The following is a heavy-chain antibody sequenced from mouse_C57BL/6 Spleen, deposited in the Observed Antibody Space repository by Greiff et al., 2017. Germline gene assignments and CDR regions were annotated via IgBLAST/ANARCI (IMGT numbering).Heavy chain of an antibody. CDR1: GYPFTSYW. CDR3: ARYPINWDYAMDY. V-gene: IGHV1-69*01. J-gene: IGHJ4*01. D-gene: IGHD4-1*02. Sequence: QVQLQQPGAELVMPGASVKLSCKASGYPFTSYWLPWVKQRPGQGLEWIGEIDPSDSYTNYNQKFKGKSTLTVDKSSSTAYMQLSSLTSEDSAVYYCARYPINWDYAMDYWGQGASVTVSS. CDR2: IDPSDSYT.